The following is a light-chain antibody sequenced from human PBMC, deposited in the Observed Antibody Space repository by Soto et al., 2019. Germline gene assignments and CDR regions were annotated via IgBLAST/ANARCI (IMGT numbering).Light chain of an antibody. CDR2: AAS. J-gene: IGKJ1*01. V-gene: IGKV1-39*01. CDR3: QQSYSTPRT. CDR1: QSISNF. Sequence: DIQMTQSPSSLSASVGDRVTITCRASQSISNFLNWYQQKPVKAPKVLIYAASSLQSGVPSRFSGSGSGTDFTLTISSLQPEDFATYYCQQSYSTPRTFGQGTKVEIK.